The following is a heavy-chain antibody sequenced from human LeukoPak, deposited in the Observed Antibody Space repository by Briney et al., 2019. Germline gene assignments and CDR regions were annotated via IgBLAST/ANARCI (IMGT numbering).Heavy chain of an antibody. V-gene: IGHV1-46*01. J-gene: IGHJ4*02. Sequence: ASVKVSCKASGYTFTNYYMHWVRQAPGQGLEWMGIINPSGGSTSYAQKFQGRVTMTRDMSTSTVYMELSSLRSEDTAVYYCARDKGYYDSSGYLAYWGQGTLVTVSS. CDR2: INPSGGST. CDR3: ARDKGYYDSSGYLAY. D-gene: IGHD3-22*01. CDR1: GYTFTNYY.